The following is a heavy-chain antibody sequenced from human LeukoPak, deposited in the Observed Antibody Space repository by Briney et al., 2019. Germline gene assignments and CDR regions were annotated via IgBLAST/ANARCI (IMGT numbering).Heavy chain of an antibody. CDR1: GGSISSLY. Sequence: SETLSPARSVSGGSISSLYWSWIRQPPGKGLEWIGYIYYTGSTNYNPSLKSRVTMFVDMSKNQFSLRLSSVTAADTAVYYCARHRAYSSSSPFDYWVQGTLVTVSS. V-gene: IGHV4-59*08. D-gene: IGHD6-6*01. CDR2: IYYTGST. J-gene: IGHJ4*02. CDR3: ARHRAYSSSSPFDY.